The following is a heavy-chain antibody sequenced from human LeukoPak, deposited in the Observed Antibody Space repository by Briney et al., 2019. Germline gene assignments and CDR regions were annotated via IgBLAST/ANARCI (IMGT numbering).Heavy chain of an antibody. CDR2: IHGSGGKT. CDR3: AEVLFSWGHIDY. D-gene: IGHD7-27*01. V-gene: IGHV3-23*01. J-gene: IGHJ4*02. CDR1: GFTFSIFA. Sequence: PGGSLRLSCAASGFTFSIFAIRWVRQVPGKGLEWVSAIHGSGGKTHYTDSVRGRFTVSRDNSKSTLYLQMNSLRVAENARYCCAEVLFSWGHIDYWGKGAPVIV.